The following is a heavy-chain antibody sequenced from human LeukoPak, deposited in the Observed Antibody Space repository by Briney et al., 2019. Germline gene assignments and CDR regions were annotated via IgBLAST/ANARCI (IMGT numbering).Heavy chain of an antibody. Sequence: GRSLGLSCAASGFIFSTYGMHWVRQAPGKGPEWVAVIWYDGSDKYYADSVKGRFTISRDNSKNTLFLQMNNLRAEDTAVYYCVRASGPFDIWGQGTMVTVSS. V-gene: IGHV3-33*01. CDR1: GFIFSTYG. CDR2: IWYDGSDK. D-gene: IGHD3-10*01. CDR3: VRASGPFDI. J-gene: IGHJ3*02.